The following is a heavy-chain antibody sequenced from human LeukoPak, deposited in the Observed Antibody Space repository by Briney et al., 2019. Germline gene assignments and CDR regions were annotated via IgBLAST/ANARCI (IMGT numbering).Heavy chain of an antibody. CDR1: GGSFSGYY. CDR2: INHSGST. V-gene: IGHV4-34*01. Sequence: SETLSLTCAVYGGSFSGYYWSWIRQPPGKGLEWIGEINHSGSTNYNPSLKSRVTISVDTSKNQFSLKLSSVTAADTAVYYCARGLGYCSGGSCQTPYFDYWGQGTLVTVSS. J-gene: IGHJ4*02. D-gene: IGHD2-15*01. CDR3: ARGLGYCSGGSCQTPYFDY.